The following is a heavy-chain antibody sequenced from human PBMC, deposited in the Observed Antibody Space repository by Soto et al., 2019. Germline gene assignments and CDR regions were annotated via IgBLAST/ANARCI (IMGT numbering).Heavy chain of an antibody. CDR2: IYPGDSDT. Sequence: GESLKISCKGSGYSFTDWWIGWVRQIPGRGLEWMGVIYPGDSDTRYSPSFQGQVTISADRSINTAYLQWSSLKVSDTAMYYCATQFQAWGNWGPGTLVTVSS. J-gene: IGHJ4*02. D-gene: IGHD7-27*01. V-gene: IGHV5-51*01. CDR3: ATQFQAWGN. CDR1: GYSFTDWW.